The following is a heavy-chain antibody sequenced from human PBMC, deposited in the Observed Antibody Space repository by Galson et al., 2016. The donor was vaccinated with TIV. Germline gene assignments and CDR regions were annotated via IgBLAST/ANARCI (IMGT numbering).Heavy chain of an antibody. CDR3: ARDFRTGKYCDY. Sequence: PRLSCAASGFNFGFYGMHWVRQAPGKGLEWVAIIGHDGNWKGYADSVKGRFTVSRDNSKNMLFLEMSSPRVEDTAVYYCARDFRTGKYCDYWGQGTLVTVSA. CDR2: IGHDGNWK. D-gene: IGHD2-8*02. V-gene: IGHV3-33*01. J-gene: IGHJ4*02. CDR1: GFNFGFYG.